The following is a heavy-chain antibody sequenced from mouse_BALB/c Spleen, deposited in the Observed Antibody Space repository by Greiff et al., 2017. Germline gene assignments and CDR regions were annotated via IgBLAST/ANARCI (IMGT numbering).Heavy chain of an antibody. D-gene: IGHD2-10*02. Sequence: VESGGGLVKPGGSLKLSCAASGFAFSSYDMSWVRQTPEKRLEWVAYISSGGGSTYYPDTVKGRFTISRDNAKNTLYLQMSSLKSEDTAMYYCARQVPYGNYEYFDYWGQGTTLTVSS. CDR2: ISSGGGST. CDR1: GFAFSSYD. J-gene: IGHJ2*01. V-gene: IGHV5-12-1*01. CDR3: ARQVPYGNYEYFDY.